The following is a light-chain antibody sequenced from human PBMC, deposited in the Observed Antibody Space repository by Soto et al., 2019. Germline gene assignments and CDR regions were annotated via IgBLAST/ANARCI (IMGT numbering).Light chain of an antibody. CDR3: SSYTNINTRACV. CDR2: EVT. J-gene: IGLJ1*01. Sequence: QSALTQPASVSGSPGQSITISCTGTSGDIGSYNRVSWYQQHPGKAPKLIIYEVTDRPSGVSNRFSRPTSGNTASLTISGLQAEDEAEYYCSSYTNINTRACVFGTGTKVTVL. CDR1: SGDIGSYNR. V-gene: IGLV2-14*01.